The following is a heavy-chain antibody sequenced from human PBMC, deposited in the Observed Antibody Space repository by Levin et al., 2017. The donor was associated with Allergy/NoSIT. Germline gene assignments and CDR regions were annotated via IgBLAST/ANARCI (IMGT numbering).Heavy chain of an antibody. CDR2: ISTSGGGT. CDR1: GFTFSSYA. D-gene: IGHD6-19*01. V-gene: IGHV3-23*01. Sequence: PGGSLRLSCAASGFTFSSYAMSWVRQAPGKGLEWVTAISTSGGGTYYADSVKGRFTISRDNSKNTLYLQMNSLRAEDTAVYYCAKRPSGRQQWLVRGDAFDVWGQGTMVTVSS. J-gene: IGHJ3*01. CDR3: AKRPSGRQQWLVRGDAFDV.